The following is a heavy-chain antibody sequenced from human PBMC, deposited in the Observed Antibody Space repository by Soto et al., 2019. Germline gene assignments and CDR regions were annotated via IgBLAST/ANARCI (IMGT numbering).Heavy chain of an antibody. J-gene: IGHJ4*02. Sequence: QVQVVESGGGVVQPGRSLRLSCAVSGFTFSDHAMHWDRQAPGKGLDWVAAISYDGSKKDYADSVKGRFTMSRDNSKNTLFLQMNSLRAEDTAVYYCAKDKYFYDSSGDTLDYWGQGTLVIVSS. CDR1: GFTFSDHA. CDR3: AKDKYFYDSSGDTLDY. CDR2: ISYDGSKK. V-gene: IGHV3-30*18. D-gene: IGHD3-22*01.